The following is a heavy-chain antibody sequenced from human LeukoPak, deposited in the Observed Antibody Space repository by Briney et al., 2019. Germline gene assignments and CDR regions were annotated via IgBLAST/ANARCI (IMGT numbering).Heavy chain of an antibody. CDR1: GGTFSGYA. D-gene: IGHD1-26*01. V-gene: IGHV1-69*01. Sequence: SVKVSCKASGGTFSGYAISWVRQAPGQGLEWMGGIIPTFGTVNYAQKFQGRVTITADESTSTGYMELSSLRSEDTAVYYCARDREVGATTLAFDYWGQGTLVIVSS. CDR3: ARDREVGATTLAFDY. CDR2: IIPTFGTV. J-gene: IGHJ4*02.